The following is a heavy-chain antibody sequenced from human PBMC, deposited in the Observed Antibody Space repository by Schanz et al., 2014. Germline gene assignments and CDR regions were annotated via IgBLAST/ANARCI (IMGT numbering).Heavy chain of an antibody. CDR3: ARGRVLES. D-gene: IGHD1-1*01. CDR1: GFTFSSHW. V-gene: IGHV3-23*04. CDR2: ISGSGGST. J-gene: IGHJ5*02. Sequence: EVQLVQSGGGLVQPGGSLRLSCAASGFTFSSHWMHWVRQDPGKGLVWVSAISGSGGSTYYADSVKGRFTISRDNSKNTLYLQMNSLRPEDTAVYYCARGRVLESWGQGTLVTVSS.